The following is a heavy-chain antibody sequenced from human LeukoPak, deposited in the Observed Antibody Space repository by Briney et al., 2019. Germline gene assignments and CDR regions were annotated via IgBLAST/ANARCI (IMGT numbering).Heavy chain of an antibody. CDR3: ARGIESYGDYGY. D-gene: IGHD4-17*01. Sequence: SETLSLTCTVSGGSISGSYWSWIRQPPGKGLEWIAYMYNSGSTNYNPSLKSRVTISIDTSKNQFSMKLSSLTAADTAIYYCARGIESYGDYGYWGQGILVTVSS. J-gene: IGHJ4*02. CDR2: MYNSGST. V-gene: IGHV4-59*01. CDR1: GGSISGSY.